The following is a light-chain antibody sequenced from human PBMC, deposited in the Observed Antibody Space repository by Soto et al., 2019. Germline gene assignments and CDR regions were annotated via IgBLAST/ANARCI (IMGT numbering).Light chain of an antibody. Sequence: DIQMTQSPSTLSASVGDRVTITCRASQTITNWLAWYQQYPGKAPKLLIYDASRLESGVPSRFSGSGSGTEFTLTISSLQPDDFAIYYCQQYSSDQRTFGQGTKVDIK. CDR2: DAS. CDR3: QQYSSDQRT. CDR1: QTITNW. J-gene: IGKJ1*01. V-gene: IGKV1-5*01.